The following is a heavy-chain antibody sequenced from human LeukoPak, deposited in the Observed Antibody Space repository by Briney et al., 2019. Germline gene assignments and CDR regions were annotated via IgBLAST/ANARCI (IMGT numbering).Heavy chain of an antibody. Sequence: SSETLSLTCAVYGGSFSGYYWSWIRQPPGKGLEWIGEINHSGSTNYNPSLKSRVTISVDTSKNQFSLKLSSVTAADTAVYYCARVISLSPRGCSSTSCYLRRGNWFDPWGQGTLVTVSS. J-gene: IGHJ5*02. CDR2: INHSGST. D-gene: IGHD2-2*01. V-gene: IGHV4-34*01. CDR1: GGSFSGYY. CDR3: ARVISLSPRGCSSTSCYLRRGNWFDP.